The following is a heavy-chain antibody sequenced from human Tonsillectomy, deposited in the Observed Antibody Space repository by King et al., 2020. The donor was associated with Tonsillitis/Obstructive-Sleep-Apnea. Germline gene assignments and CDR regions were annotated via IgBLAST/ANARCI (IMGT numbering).Heavy chain of an antibody. CDR2: IDPSDSYT. Sequence: EMQLVQSGAEVKKPGESLRISCKGSGYSFTSYWISWVRQMPGKGLEWMGRIDPSDSYTNYSPSFQGHVTISADKSISTAYLQWSSLKASDTAMYYCARLSPYCSSTSCPPGRAWGQGTLVTVSS. CDR3: ARLSPYCSSTSCPPGRA. CDR1: GYSFTSYW. J-gene: IGHJ5*02. V-gene: IGHV5-10-1*03. D-gene: IGHD2-2*01.